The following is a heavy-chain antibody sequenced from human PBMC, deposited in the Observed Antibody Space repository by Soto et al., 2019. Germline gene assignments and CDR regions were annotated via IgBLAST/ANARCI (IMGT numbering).Heavy chain of an antibody. V-gene: IGHV3-13*01. Sequence: GGSLRLSCAASGFTLSTYDMHWVRQAAGKGLEWVSALATTGETFYSDSGRGRFTVSRENARNSLYLQVDCLRAEDTAVYYCARERDSYSREWQEFDYWGQGALVTVSS. CDR1: GFTLSTYD. J-gene: IGHJ4*02. CDR2: LATTGET. CDR3: ARERDSYSREWQEFDY. D-gene: IGHD6-19*01.